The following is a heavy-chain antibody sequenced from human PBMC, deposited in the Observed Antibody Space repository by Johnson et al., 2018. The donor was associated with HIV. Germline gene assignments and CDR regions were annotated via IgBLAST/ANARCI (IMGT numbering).Heavy chain of an antibody. CDR1: GFSFSSFA. CDR2: MSFDETNS. D-gene: IGHD4-17*01. V-gene: IGHV3-30-3*01. Sequence: QMQLVESGGGVVQPGRSLRLSCVASGFSFSSFAMHWVRQAPGKGLQWVAVMSFDETNSYDSDSVDVKGRFTISRDNSKNTLYLQMDSLRAEDTAVYYCTTAIPRSTTVITTPDAFDIWGQGTMVTVSS. CDR3: TTAIPRSTTVITTPDAFDI. J-gene: IGHJ3*02.